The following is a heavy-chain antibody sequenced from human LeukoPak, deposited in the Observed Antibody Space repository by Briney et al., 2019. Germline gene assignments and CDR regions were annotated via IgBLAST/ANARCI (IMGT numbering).Heavy chain of an antibody. V-gene: IGHV3-21*01. CDR2: ISSRSSYI. J-gene: IGHJ4*02. CDR1: GFTFSSYS. D-gene: IGHD6-19*01. CDR3: ARAEGVAGIDY. Sequence: GGSLRLSCAASGFTFSSYSMNWVRQAPGKGLEWVSSISSRSSYIYYADSVKGRFTISRDNAKNSLYLQMNSLRAEDTAVYYCARAEGVAGIDYWGQGTLVTVSS.